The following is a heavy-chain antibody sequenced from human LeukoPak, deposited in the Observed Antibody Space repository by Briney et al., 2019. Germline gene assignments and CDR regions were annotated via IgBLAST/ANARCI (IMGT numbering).Heavy chain of an antibody. V-gene: IGHV3-48*03. CDR3: ARDMYYYDSSGQNYLDY. J-gene: IGHJ4*02. D-gene: IGHD3-22*01. Sequence: GGSLRLSCAASGFTFSSYEMNWVRQAPGKGLEWLSYISSSGSTIYYADSVKGRFTISRDNAKNSLYLQMNRLRAEDTAVYYCARDMYYYDSSGQNYLDYWGQGTLVTVSS. CDR2: ISSSGSTI. CDR1: GFTFSSYE.